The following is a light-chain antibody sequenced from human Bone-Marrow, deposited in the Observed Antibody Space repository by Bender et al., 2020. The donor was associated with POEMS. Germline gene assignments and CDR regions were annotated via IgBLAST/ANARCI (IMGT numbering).Light chain of an antibody. J-gene: IGLJ3*02. CDR1: NRDVGGYQY. CDR2: DVN. V-gene: IGLV2-14*03. CDR3: ATWDDSLNGGL. Sequence: QSALTQPASVSGSPGQSVTISCTGTNRDVGGYQYVSWYQQHPGKAPKLMIYDVNYRPSGVSNRFSGSKSGNTASLTISGLQAEDEGDYYCATWDDSLNGGLFGGGTKVTVL.